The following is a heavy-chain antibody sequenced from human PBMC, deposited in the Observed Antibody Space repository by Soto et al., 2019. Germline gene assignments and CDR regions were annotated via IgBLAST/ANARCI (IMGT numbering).Heavy chain of an antibody. CDR1: GGTFSNYA. Sequence: ASVKVSCKASGGTFSNYAFSWVRQAPGQGLEWMGGILPIFTTATYAPKFQDRVTITADESTSTVYMDLSSLRSEDTALYYCAKDIGFQQHLFVFDNWGQGTLVTVSS. CDR2: ILPIFTTA. CDR3: AKDIGFQQHLFVFDN. V-gene: IGHV1-69*13. D-gene: IGHD6-13*01. J-gene: IGHJ4*02.